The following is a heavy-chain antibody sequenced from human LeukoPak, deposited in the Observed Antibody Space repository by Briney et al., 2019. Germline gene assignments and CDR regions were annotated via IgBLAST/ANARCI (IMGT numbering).Heavy chain of an antibody. Sequence: PGGSLRLSCAASGFTFSGSSMNWVRQAPGKGLEWVSSISSGSSYIYYSDSVKGRFTISRDNAKNSLYLQMNSLRAEDTAVYYCARTRDGFSYYYGMDVWGQGTPVTVSS. CDR2: ISSGSSYI. V-gene: IGHV3-21*01. CDR3: ARTRDGFSYYYGMDV. J-gene: IGHJ6*02. CDR1: GFTFSGSS. D-gene: IGHD5-24*01.